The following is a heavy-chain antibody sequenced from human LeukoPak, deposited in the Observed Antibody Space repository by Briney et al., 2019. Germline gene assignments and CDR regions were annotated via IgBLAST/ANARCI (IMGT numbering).Heavy chain of an antibody. CDR2: INHSGST. CDR1: GVSISSSNYY. CDR3: ARMHASGHYFDY. V-gene: IGHV4-39*07. D-gene: IGHD6-25*01. Sequence: SETLSLTCTVSGVSISSSNYYWGWIRQPPGKGLEWIGEINHSGSTNYNPSLKSRVTISVDTSKNQFSLKLSSVTAADTAVYYCARMHASGHYFDYWGQGTLVTVSS. J-gene: IGHJ4*02.